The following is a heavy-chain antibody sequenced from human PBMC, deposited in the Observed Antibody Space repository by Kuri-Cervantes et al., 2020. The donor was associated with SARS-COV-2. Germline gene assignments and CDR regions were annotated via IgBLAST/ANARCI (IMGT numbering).Heavy chain of an antibody. CDR2: INPSGGST. D-gene: IGHD6-13*01. V-gene: IGHV1-46*01. J-gene: IGHJ3*02. CDR1: GYTFTSYY. CDR3: ARDEVGSSWYSGAFDI. Sequence: ASVKVSCKASGYTFTSYYMHWVRQAPGQGLEWMGIINPSGGSTSYAQKFQGRVTMTRDTSTSTVYMELSSLRSEDTAVYYCARDEVGSSWYSGAFDIWGQGTMVTVSS.